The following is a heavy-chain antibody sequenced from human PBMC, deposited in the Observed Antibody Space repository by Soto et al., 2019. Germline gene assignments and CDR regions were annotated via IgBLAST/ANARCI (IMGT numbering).Heavy chain of an antibody. CDR2: IWYDGSNK. Sequence: QVQLVESGGGVVQPGRSLRLSCAASGFTFSSYGMHWVRQAPGKGLEWVAVIWYDGSNKYYADSVKGRFTISRDNSKNTLYPQMNSLRAEDTAVYYCARDIRGPDYWGQGTLVTVSS. D-gene: IGHD2-15*01. V-gene: IGHV3-33*01. CDR3: ARDIRGPDY. CDR1: GFTFSSYG. J-gene: IGHJ4*02.